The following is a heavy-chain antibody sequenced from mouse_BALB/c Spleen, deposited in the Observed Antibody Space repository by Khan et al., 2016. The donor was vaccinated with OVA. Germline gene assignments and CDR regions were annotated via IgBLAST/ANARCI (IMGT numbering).Heavy chain of an antibody. D-gene: IGHD1-1*01. CDR1: GYTFTSYV. Sequence: VQLKESGPEVVKPGASVKMSYKASGYTFTSYVMHWVKQKPGQGLEWIGYIYPFNDVTKFNEKFNGKATLTSDKSSSTAYMELSSLTSEDSAVYYCAPVVNYYGTFVYWGQGTMVTVSA. CDR3: APVVNYYGTFVY. CDR2: IYPFNDVT. J-gene: IGHJ3*01. V-gene: IGHV1S136*01.